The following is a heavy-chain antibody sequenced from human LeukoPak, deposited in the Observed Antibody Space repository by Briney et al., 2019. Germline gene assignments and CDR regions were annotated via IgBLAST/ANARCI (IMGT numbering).Heavy chain of an antibody. J-gene: IGHJ4*02. CDR2: IYYSGST. V-gene: IGHV4-61*08. CDR1: GGSISSGGYY. D-gene: IGHD3-10*01. Sequence: SQTLSLTCTVSGGSISSGGYYWSWIRQPPGKGLEWIGYIYYSGSTNYNPSLKSRVTISVDTSKNQFSLKLSSVTAADTAVYYCVTGRFGEIYYFDYWGQGTLVTVSS. CDR3: VTGRFGEIYYFDY.